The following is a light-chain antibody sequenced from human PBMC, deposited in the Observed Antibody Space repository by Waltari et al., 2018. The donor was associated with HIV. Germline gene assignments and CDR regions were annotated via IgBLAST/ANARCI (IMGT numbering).Light chain of an antibody. Sequence: QSVLTQPPSASGTPGQRVTISCSGSNSNIGSNSVYWYQQLPGTAPKLLIYRNNQRPSGVPDRFSGSKSGTSASLAISGLRSEDEADYYCAAWDDSLSCYVFATGTKVTVL. CDR2: RNN. V-gene: IGLV1-47*01. CDR1: NSNIGSNS. CDR3: AAWDDSLSCYV. J-gene: IGLJ1*01.